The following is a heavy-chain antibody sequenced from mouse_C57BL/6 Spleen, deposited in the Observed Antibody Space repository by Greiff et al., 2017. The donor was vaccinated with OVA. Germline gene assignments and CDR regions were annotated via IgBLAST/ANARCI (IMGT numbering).Heavy chain of an antibody. CDR2: IYPGSGNT. CDR1: GYTFTDYY. V-gene: IGHV1-76*01. CDR3: AREDAAFDY. Sequence: VKLQQSGAELVRPGASVKLSCKASGYTFTDYYINWVKQRPGQGLEWIARIYPGSGNTYYNEKFKGKATLTAEKSSSTAYMQLSSLTSEDSAVYFCAREDAAFDYWGQGTTLTVSS. J-gene: IGHJ2*01.